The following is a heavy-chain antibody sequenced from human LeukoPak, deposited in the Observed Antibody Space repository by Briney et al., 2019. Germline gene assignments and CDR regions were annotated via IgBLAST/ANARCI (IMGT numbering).Heavy chain of an antibody. D-gene: IGHD1/OR15-1a*01. J-gene: IGHJ6*03. CDR1: GYTFTGYY. CDR3: AKMNRGYYYYMDV. V-gene: IGHV1-2*02. CDR2: INPNSGGT. Sequence: ASVKVSCKASGYTFTGYYIHWVRQAPGQGLEWMGWINPNSGGTNYAQKFQGRVTMTRDTSISTAYMELSRLRSDDTAVYYCAKMNRGYYYYMDVWGKGTTVTVSS.